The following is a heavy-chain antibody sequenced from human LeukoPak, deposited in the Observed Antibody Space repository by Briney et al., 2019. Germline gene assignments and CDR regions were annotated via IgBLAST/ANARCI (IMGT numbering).Heavy chain of an antibody. V-gene: IGHV3-11*06. Sequence: GGSLRLSCAASGFTFSDYYMSWIRQAPGKGLEWVSYISSSSSYTNYADSVRGRFTISRDNAKNSLYLQMNSLRAEDTAVYYCARDSGWLYNWFDPWGQGTLVTVSS. J-gene: IGHJ5*02. CDR1: GFTFSDYY. D-gene: IGHD6-19*01. CDR2: ISSSSSYT. CDR3: ARDSGWLYNWFDP.